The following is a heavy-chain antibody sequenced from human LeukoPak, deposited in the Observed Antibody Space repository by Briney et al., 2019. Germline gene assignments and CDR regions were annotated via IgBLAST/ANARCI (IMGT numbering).Heavy chain of an antibody. J-gene: IGHJ4*02. D-gene: IGHD2-2*01. Sequence: GCPRLSSVVPLASVTRNTTRAGCPSLRKGRGWVSDTSGRGGSTYYADSVKGRFTISRDNSKNTMDLQMNSLRATDTPVYYCAKVGWNSCSSTSCFNFDHWGQGTLVTVSS. CDR3: AKVGWNSCSSTSCFNFDH. V-gene: IGHV3-23*01. CDR1: LASVTRNT. CDR2: TSGRGGST.